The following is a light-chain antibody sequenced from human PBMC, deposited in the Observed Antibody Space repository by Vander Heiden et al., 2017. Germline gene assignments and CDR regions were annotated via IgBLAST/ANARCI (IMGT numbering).Light chain of an antibody. J-gene: IGKJ2*01. CDR2: GAS. V-gene: IGKV3-15*01. CDR3: QQDNKLNL. CDR1: QSVSSN. Sequence: EIVMTQSPATLSVSPGERATLSCRASQSVSSNLAWYQQKPGQAPRLLIYGASTRAPGIPDRFSCSGYWTEFTRTISSRQSANFAVYYYQQDNKLNLFGQGTKMDIK.